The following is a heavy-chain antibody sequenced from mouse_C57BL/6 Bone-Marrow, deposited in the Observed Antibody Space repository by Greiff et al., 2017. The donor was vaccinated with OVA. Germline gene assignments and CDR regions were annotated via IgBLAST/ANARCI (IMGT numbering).Heavy chain of an antibody. D-gene: IGHD1-1*01. J-gene: IGHJ1*03. Sequence: QVQLKESGAELVKPGASVKMSCKASGYTFTSYWITWVKQRPGQGLEWIGDIYPGSGSTNYNEKFKSKATLTVDTSSSTAYMQLSSLTSEDSAVYYCARRDYGSTLWYFDVWGTGTTVTVSS. CDR1: GYTFTSYW. CDR3: ARRDYGSTLWYFDV. V-gene: IGHV1-55*01. CDR2: IYPGSGST.